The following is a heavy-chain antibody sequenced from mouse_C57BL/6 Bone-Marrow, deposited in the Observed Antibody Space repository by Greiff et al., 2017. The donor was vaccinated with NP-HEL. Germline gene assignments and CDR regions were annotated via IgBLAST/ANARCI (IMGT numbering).Heavy chain of an antibody. J-gene: IGHJ1*03. CDR1: GYSITSGYD. D-gene: IGHD4-1*01. CDR2: ISYSGST. CDR3: ARDGLGRYFDV. V-gene: IGHV3-1*01. Sequence: EVHLVESGPGMVKPSQSLSLTCTVTGYSITSGYDWHWIRHFPGNKLEWMGYISYSGSTNYNPSLKSRISITHDTSKNHFFLKLNSVTTEDTATYYCARDGLGRYFDVWGTGTTVTVSS.